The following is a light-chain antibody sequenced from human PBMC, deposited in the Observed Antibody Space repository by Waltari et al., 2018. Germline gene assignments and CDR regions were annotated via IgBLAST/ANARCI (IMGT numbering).Light chain of an antibody. J-gene: IGKJ1*01. CDR2: DAS. Sequence: EIVLTQSPGTLSLSPVERATLSCRASQSVSRTLAWYQQKPGQAPRLLIYDASSRATGIADRFSGSGSGTDFSLTISRLEPEDFAVYYCQKYGSLPATFGQGTKVEIK. CDR1: QSVSRT. CDR3: QKYGSLPAT. V-gene: IGKV3-20*01.